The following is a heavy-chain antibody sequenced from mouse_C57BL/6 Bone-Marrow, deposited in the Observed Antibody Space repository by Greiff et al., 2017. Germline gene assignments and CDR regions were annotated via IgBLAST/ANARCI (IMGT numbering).Heavy chain of an antibody. CDR1: GYTFTGYW. Sequence: QVQLQQSGAELMKPGASVKLSCKAPGYTFTGYWIEWVKQRPGHGLEWIGEILPGSGSTNYNEKFKGKATFTADTSSNTAYMHLSSLTTEDSAIYFCARAGWILLACCAYWGQGTLVTVSA. D-gene: IGHD2-3*01. CDR2: ILPGSGST. CDR3: ARAGWILLACCAY. J-gene: IGHJ3*01. V-gene: IGHV1-9*01.